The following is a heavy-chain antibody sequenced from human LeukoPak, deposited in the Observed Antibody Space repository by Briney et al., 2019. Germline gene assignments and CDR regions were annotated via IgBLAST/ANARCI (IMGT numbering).Heavy chain of an antibody. CDR1: GFTFSNYW. V-gene: IGHV3-7*05. CDR2: IKHDASEQ. J-gene: IGHJ4*02. CDR3: TRSPRASFDY. Sequence: GGSLILSCAASGFTFSNYWMSWVRQAPGKGLEWVANIKHDASEQYYVDSVKGRFTISRDSAKNSLYLQMNSLRAEDTAVYYCTRSPRASFDYWGQGTLVTVSS.